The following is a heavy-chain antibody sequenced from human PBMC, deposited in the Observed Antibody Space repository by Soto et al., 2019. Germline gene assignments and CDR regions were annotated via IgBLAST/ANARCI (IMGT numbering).Heavy chain of an antibody. CDR2: IYYSGST. CDR3: AREGNLGRWLQPLDF. Sequence: SETLSLTCTVSGGSISSYYWSWIRQPPGKGLEWIGYIYYSGSTNYNPSLKSRVTISVDTSKNQFSLKLSSVTAADTAVYYCAREGNLGRWLQPLDFWGQGTLGTVSS. CDR1: GGSISSYY. J-gene: IGHJ4*02. D-gene: IGHD5-12*01. V-gene: IGHV4-59*12.